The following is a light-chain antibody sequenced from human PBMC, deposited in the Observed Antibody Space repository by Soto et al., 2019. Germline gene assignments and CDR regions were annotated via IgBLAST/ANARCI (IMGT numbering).Light chain of an antibody. J-gene: IGLJ1*01. Sequence: QSALTQPRSVSGSPGQSVTISCTGSSSDVGAYNSASWYQQHPGTSPKLMIHDVNKWPSGVPDRFSGSKSGNTASLTISGLQAEDEAVYYCFSYAGAYRYVFGSGTKLTVL. CDR2: DVN. V-gene: IGLV2-11*01. CDR1: SSDVGAYNS. CDR3: FSYAGAYRYV.